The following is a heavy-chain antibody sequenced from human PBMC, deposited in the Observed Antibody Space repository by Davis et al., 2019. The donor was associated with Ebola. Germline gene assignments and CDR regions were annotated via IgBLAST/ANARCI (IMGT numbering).Heavy chain of an antibody. CDR2: ISGSGGST. D-gene: IGHD2-2*01. J-gene: IGHJ4*02. Sequence: GGSLRLSCAASGFTFSSYAMNWVRQAPGMGLDWVSAISGSGGSTYYADSVTGRFTISRDNSKNTLYLQMHSLRAEDTAVYYCAKHGSTSCYAGVCYFDYWGQGTLVTVSS. V-gene: IGHV3-23*01. CDR3: AKHGSTSCYAGVCYFDY. CDR1: GFTFSSYA.